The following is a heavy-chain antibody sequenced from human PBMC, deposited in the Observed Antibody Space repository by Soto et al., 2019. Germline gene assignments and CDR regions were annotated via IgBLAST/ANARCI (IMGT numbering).Heavy chain of an antibody. V-gene: IGHV4-59*01. Sequence: SETLSLTCTVSGGSISSYYWSWIRQPPGKGLEWIGYIYYSGSTNYNPSLKSRVTISVDTSKNQFSLKLSSVTAADKAVYYCARDRGDDILNGYYDAFDIWGQVKMVTVSS. J-gene: IGHJ3*02. D-gene: IGHD3-9*01. CDR3: ARDRGDDILNGYYDAFDI. CDR2: IYYSGST. CDR1: GGSISSYY.